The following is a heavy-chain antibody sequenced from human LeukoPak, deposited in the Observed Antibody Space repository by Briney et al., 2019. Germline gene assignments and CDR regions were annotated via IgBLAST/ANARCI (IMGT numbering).Heavy chain of an antibody. CDR3: ARAGEDVVLGPAPVGGSPYNWFDP. J-gene: IGHJ5*02. V-gene: IGHV3-30-3*01. Sequence: PGRSLRLSCAASGFTFSHYAMHWVRQAPGKGLEWVAVISYHGIDKYYADSVKGRFTISRDNSKNALYLQMNSLRPEDTAVYYCARAGEDVVLGPAPVGGSPYNWFDPWGQGTLVTVSS. CDR1: GFTFSHYA. CDR2: ISYHGIDK. D-gene: IGHD2-2*01.